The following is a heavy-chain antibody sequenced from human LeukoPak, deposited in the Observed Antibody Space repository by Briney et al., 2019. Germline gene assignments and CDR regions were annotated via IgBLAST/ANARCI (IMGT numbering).Heavy chain of an antibody. J-gene: IGHJ5*02. CDR3: ARGASGSYFWFDP. CDR1: GGSISSYY. V-gene: IGHV4-59*01. Sequence: SETLSLTCTVSGGSISSYYWSWIRQPPGKGLEWIGYIYYSGSTNYNPSLKSRVTISVDASKNQFSLKLSSVTAADTAVYYCARGASGSYFWFDPWGQGTLVTVSS. D-gene: IGHD1-26*01. CDR2: IYYSGST.